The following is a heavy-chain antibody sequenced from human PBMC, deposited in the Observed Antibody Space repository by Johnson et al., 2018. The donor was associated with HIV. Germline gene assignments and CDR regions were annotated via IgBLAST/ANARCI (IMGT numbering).Heavy chain of an antibody. J-gene: IGHJ3*02. CDR3: ATTRWSDTDPFDI. V-gene: IGHV3-30-3*01. CDR2: IKQDGSNK. CDR1: GFTFSSYA. D-gene: IGHD3-3*01. Sequence: QEQLVESGGGVVQPGRSLRLSCAASGFTFSSYAMHWVRQAPGKGLEWVANIKQDGSNKYYADSVKGRFTISRDNSKNTLYLQMNSLRAEDTAVYYCATTRWSDTDPFDIWGQGTMVTVSS.